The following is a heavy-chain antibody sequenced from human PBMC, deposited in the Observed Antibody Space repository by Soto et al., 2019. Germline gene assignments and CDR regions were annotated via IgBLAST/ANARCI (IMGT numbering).Heavy chain of an antibody. CDR2: IWYDGSNK. Sequence: QVQLVESGGGVVQPGRSLRLSCAASGFTFSSYGMHWVRQAPGKGLEWVAVIWYDGSNKYYADSVKGRFTISRDNSKNTLYLQMNSLRAEDTAVYYCAISRLPEQWLGSNPFNWFDPWGQGTLVTVSS. D-gene: IGHD6-19*01. J-gene: IGHJ5*02. CDR1: GFTFSSYG. V-gene: IGHV3-33*01. CDR3: AISRLPEQWLGSNPFNWFDP.